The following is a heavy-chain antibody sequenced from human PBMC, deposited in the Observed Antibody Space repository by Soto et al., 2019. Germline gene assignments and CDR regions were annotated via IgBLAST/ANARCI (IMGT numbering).Heavy chain of an antibody. CDR2: IDPSDSYT. CDR3: ARLISGNSLRYYYGMDV. CDR1: GYSFTSYW. Sequence: GESLKISCKGSGYSFTSYWISWVRQMPGKGLEWMGRIDPSDSYTNYSPSFQGHVTISADKSISTAYLQWSSLKASDTAMYYCARLISGNSLRYYYGMDVWGQGTTVTVSS. J-gene: IGHJ6*02. V-gene: IGHV5-10-1*01. D-gene: IGHD3-3*01.